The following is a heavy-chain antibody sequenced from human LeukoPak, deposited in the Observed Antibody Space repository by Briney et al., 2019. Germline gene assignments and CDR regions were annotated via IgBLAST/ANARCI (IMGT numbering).Heavy chain of an antibody. CDR3: TRWYGGHGFDY. D-gene: IGHD4-23*01. CDR1: GGSITGYY. J-gene: IGHJ4*02. V-gene: IGHV4-4*07. Sequence: SETLSLTCTVSGGSITGYYWSWIRQPAGKGLEWIGRIYTGGSTNYNPSLKSRVTMSVDTSKNQFSLKLSSVTAAVTAIYYCTRWYGGHGFDYWGQGTLVTVSS. CDR2: IYTGGST.